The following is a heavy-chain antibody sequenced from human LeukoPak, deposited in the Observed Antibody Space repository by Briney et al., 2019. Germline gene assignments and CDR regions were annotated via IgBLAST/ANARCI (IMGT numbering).Heavy chain of an antibody. CDR2: ISDSGGIT. J-gene: IGHJ4*02. Sequence: GGSLRLSCAASGFTFSSYPMTWVRQAPGKGPEWVSFISDSGGITYYADSVKGRFTISRDNSKNTLYLQMNSLRAEDTAVYYCARGAGYNYPYYFDYWGQGTLVTVSS. V-gene: IGHV3-23*01. CDR3: ARGAGYNYPYYFDY. D-gene: IGHD5-24*01. CDR1: GFTFSSYP.